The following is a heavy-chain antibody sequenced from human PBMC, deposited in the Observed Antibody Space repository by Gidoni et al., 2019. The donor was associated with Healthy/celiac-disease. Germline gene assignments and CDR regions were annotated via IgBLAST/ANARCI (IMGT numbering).Heavy chain of an antibody. V-gene: IGHV4-59*01. CDR1: GGSISSYY. D-gene: IGHD3-22*01. CDR3: ARGSDSSGYSDY. CDR2: IYYSGST. J-gene: IGHJ4*02. Sequence: QVQLQASGPGLVKPSETLSLTCTVSGGSISSYYWSWIRQPPGKGLEWIGYIYYSGSTNYNPSLKSRVTISVDTSKNQFSLKLSSVTAADTAVYYCARGSDSSGYSDYWGQGTLVTVSS.